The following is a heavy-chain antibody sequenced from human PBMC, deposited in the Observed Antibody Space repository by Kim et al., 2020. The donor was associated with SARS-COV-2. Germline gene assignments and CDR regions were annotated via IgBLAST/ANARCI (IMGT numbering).Heavy chain of an antibody. CDR3: ARDVPMDRWLRPPYYGMDV. Sequence: SETLSLTCTVSGGSISSYYWSWIRQPPGKGLEWIGYIYYSGSTNYNPSLKSRVTISVDTSKNQFSLKLSSVTAADTAVYYCARDVPMDRWLRPPYYGMDVWGQGTTVTVSS. CDR1: GGSISSYY. D-gene: IGHD5-12*01. V-gene: IGHV4-59*01. CDR2: IYYSGST. J-gene: IGHJ6*02.